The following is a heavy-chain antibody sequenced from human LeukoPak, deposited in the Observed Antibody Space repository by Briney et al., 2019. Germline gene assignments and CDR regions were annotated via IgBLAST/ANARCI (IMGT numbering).Heavy chain of an antibody. J-gene: IGHJ4*02. V-gene: IGHV3-30*04. Sequence: PGGSLRLSCAASGFTFSSYAMHWVRQAPGKGLEWVALISYDGSNKYYADSVKGRFTISRDNSKNTLYLQMNSLKTEDTAVYYCTTVYSRRIAVAGFAYWGQGTLVTVSS. CDR1: GFTFSSYA. CDR3: TTVYSRRIAVAGFAY. CDR2: ISYDGSNK. D-gene: IGHD6-19*01.